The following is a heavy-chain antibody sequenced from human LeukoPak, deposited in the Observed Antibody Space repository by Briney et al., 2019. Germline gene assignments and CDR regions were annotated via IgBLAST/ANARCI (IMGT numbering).Heavy chain of an antibody. CDR2: IYYSGST. CDR3: ARYYDSSGYPFFDY. CDR1: GGSISSYY. J-gene: IGHJ4*02. D-gene: IGHD3-22*01. V-gene: IGHV4-59*01. Sequence: SETLSLTCTVSGGSISSYYWSWIRQPPGKGLEWIGYIYYSGSTNYNPSLKSGVTISVDTSKNQFSLKLSSVTAADTAVYYCARYYDSSGYPFFDYWGQGTLVTVSS.